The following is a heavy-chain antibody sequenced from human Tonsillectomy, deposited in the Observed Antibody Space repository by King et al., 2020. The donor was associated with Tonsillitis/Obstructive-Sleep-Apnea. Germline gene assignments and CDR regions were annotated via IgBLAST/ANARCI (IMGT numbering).Heavy chain of an antibody. Sequence: EVQLVESGGGLVKPGGSLRLSCAASGITFSSFSMNWVRQAPGKGLEWVSYISSSSTYIYYADSVKGRFTISRDNAKNSLYLQMNSLRAEDTAVYYCARHYYYDSSSYYSYYYGLDVWGQGTTVTV. D-gene: IGHD3-22*01. CDR2: ISSSSTYI. J-gene: IGHJ6*02. V-gene: IGHV3-21*01. CDR3: ARHYYYDSSSYYSYYYGLDV. CDR1: GITFSSFS.